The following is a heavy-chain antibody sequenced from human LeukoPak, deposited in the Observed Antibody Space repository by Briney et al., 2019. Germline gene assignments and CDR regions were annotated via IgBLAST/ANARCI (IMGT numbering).Heavy chain of an antibody. D-gene: IGHD2-2*01. Sequence: GGSLRLSCAASGFTFSSYSMNWVRQAPGKGLEWVSSISSSSSYIYYADSVKGRFTISRDNAKNSLYLQMNSLRAEDTAVYYCARRTYCSRTSCPVRAFDIWGQGTMVTVSS. V-gene: IGHV3-21*01. CDR3: ARRTYCSRTSCPVRAFDI. CDR1: GFTFSSYS. J-gene: IGHJ3*02. CDR2: ISSSSSYI.